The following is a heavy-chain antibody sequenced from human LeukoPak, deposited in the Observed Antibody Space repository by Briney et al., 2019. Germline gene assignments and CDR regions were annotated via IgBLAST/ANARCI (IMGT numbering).Heavy chain of an antibody. CDR2: VSYDGSRK. CDR1: GFTFSSYG. D-gene: IGHD6-19*01. J-gene: IGHJ4*02. V-gene: IGHV3-30*03. CDR3: ARGAYSSGWYWGSFFDY. Sequence: PGRSLRLSCAASGFTFSSYGMHWVRQAPGKGLEWVAVVSYDGSRKDYADSVKGRFTISRDNSKNTLYLQMDSLRAEDTAVYYCARGAYSSGWYWGSFFDYWGQGTLVTVSS.